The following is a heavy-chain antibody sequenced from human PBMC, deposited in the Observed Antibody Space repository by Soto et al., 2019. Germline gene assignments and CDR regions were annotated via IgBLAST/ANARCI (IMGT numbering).Heavy chain of an antibody. CDR3: AKDWVAMVRGVIVQPSSRLEDGMDV. CDR2: ISYDGSNK. Sequence: GGSLRLSCAASGFTFSSYGMHWVRQAPGKGLEWVAVISYDGSNKYYADSVKGRFTISRDNSKNTLYLQMNSLRAEDTAVYYCAKDWVAMVRGVIVQPSSRLEDGMDVWGQGTTVTVSS. V-gene: IGHV3-30*18. J-gene: IGHJ6*02. D-gene: IGHD3-10*01. CDR1: GFTFSSYG.